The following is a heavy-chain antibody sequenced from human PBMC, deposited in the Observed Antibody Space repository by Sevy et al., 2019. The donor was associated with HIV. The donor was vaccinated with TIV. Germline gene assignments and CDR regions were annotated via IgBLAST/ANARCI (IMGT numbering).Heavy chain of an antibody. J-gene: IGHJ6*02. CDR1: GFTFSSYG. Sequence: GGSLRLSCAASGFTFSSYGMHWVRQAPGKGLEWVEVISYDGSNKYYADSVKGRFTISRDNSKNTLSLQMNSLRAEDTAVYYCAKDQGGYSYGLPGYYYYGMDVWGQGTTVTVSS. V-gene: IGHV3-30*18. CDR3: AKDQGGYSYGLPGYYYYGMDV. D-gene: IGHD5-18*01. CDR2: ISYDGSNK.